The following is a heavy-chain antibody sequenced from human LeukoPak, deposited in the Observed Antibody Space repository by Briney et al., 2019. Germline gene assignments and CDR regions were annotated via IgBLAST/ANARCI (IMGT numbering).Heavy chain of an antibody. CDR2: ISSDGSNK. CDR3: AKGISGWFGIAARSHDAFDI. D-gene: IGHD6-6*01. J-gene: IGHJ3*02. Sequence: GGSLRLSCAASGFTFSNYTMHWVRQAPGKGLEWVAVISSDGSNKYYADSVKGRFTISRDNSKNTLYLQMNSLRAEDTAVYYCAKGISGWFGIAARSHDAFDIWGQGTMVTVSS. V-gene: IGHV3-30*04. CDR1: GFTFSNYT.